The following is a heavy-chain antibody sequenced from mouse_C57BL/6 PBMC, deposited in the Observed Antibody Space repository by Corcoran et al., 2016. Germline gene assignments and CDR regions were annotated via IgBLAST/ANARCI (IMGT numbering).Heavy chain of an antibody. Sequence: EVQLQQSGPELVKPGASVKMTCKASGYTITDYYMSWMKQSHGKRLKWMGDINPNNGGTSYNQKFKGKATLTVATSSSTPYIELRSLTSEDSAVYYCARGYYGTHYYAMDYWGQGTSVTVSS. CDR1: GYTITDYY. D-gene: IGHD2-1*01. J-gene: IGHJ4*01. CDR3: ARGYYGTHYYAMDY. V-gene: IGHV1-26*01. CDR2: INPNNGGT.